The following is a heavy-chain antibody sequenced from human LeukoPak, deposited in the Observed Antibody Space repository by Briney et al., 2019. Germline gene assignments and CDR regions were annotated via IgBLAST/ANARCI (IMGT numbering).Heavy chain of an antibody. D-gene: IGHD3-9*01. J-gene: IGHJ3*02. V-gene: IGHV2-70*11. CDR1: GFSPSTSAMC. CDR3: ARHAPRWVLTGYSSDAFDI. Sequence: SGPALFKPTQPLTLTCTFSGFSPSTSAMCVSCIRQPPGKALEWLARIDWDDDKYYTTSLKTRLTISKDTSKNQVVLTMTNMDPVDTATYYCARHAPRWVLTGYSSDAFDIWGQGTMVTVSS. CDR2: IDWDDDK.